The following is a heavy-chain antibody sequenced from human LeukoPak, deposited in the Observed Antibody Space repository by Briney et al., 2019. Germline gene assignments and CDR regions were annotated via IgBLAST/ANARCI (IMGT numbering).Heavy chain of an antibody. CDR1: GYTFTGYY. J-gene: IGHJ4*02. Sequence: ALVKVSCKASGYTFTGYYMHWVRQAPGQGLEWMGWINPNSGGTNYAQKFQGRVTMTRDTSISTAYMELSRLRSDDTAVYYCARALAGLPTYFDYWGQGTLVTVSS. D-gene: IGHD5/OR15-5a*01. CDR2: INPNSGGT. V-gene: IGHV1-2*02. CDR3: ARALAGLPTYFDY.